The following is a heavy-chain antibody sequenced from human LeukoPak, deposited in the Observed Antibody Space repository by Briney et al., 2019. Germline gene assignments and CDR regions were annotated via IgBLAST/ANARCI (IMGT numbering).Heavy chain of an antibody. CDR3: AKSGGLSGSGRLAMDV. Sequence: GGSLRLSCAASGIIISRYWMTWVRQAPGKGLEWVADIKEDGSEKHYVDSVKGRFTISRDNAENSLYLQMNSLRAEDTAIYYCAKSGGLSGSGRLAMDVWGQGTTVTVSS. CDR1: GIIISRYW. CDR2: IKEDGSEK. D-gene: IGHD3-10*01. J-gene: IGHJ6*02. V-gene: IGHV3-7*01.